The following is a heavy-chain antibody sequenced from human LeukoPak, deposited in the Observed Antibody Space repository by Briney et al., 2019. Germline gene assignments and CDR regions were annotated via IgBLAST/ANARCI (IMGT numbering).Heavy chain of an antibody. CDR2: IYYSGST. V-gene: IGHV4-59*01. Sequence: SETLSLTXTVSGGSISSYYWSWIRQPPGKGLEWIGYIYYSGSTNYNPSLKSRVTISVDTSKNQFSLKLSSVTAADTAVYYCARDTYYCSSTSCPYYYYYYMDVWGKGTTVTVSS. D-gene: IGHD2-2*01. J-gene: IGHJ6*03. CDR3: ARDTYYCSSTSCPYYYYYYMDV. CDR1: GGSISSYY.